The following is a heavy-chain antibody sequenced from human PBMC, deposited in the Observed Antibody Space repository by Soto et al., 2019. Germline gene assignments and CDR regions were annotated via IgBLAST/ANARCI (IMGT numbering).Heavy chain of an antibody. CDR3: ARLRYFDWFSGGMDV. Sequence: GASVKVSCKASGGTFSSYAISWVRQAPGQGLEWMGGIIPIFGTANYAQKFQGRVTITADKSTSTAYMELSSLRSEDTAVYYCARLRYFDWFSGGMDVWGQGTTVTVSS. J-gene: IGHJ6*02. V-gene: IGHV1-69*06. CDR2: IIPIFGTA. D-gene: IGHD3-9*01. CDR1: GGTFSSYA.